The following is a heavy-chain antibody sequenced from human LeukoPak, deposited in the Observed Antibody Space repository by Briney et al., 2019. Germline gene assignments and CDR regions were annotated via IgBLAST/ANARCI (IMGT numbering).Heavy chain of an antibody. CDR1: GGSISSSRYY. D-gene: IGHD2-2*01. Sequence: SETLSLTCTVSGGSISSSRYYWGWIRQPPGTGLEWIGSIYYSGSTYYNPSLKSRVTISVDTSKNQFSLKLSSVTAADTAVYYCARPPVPAAISYWYFDLWGRGTLVTVSS. CDR2: IYYSGST. V-gene: IGHV4-39*01. J-gene: IGHJ2*01. CDR3: ARPPVPAAISYWYFDL.